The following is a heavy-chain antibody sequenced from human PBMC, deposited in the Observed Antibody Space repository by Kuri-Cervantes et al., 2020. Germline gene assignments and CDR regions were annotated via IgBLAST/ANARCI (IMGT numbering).Heavy chain of an antibody. Sequence: SLKISCAASGFTFDDYAMHWVRQAPGKGLEWVSGISWNSGSIGYADSVKGRFTISRDNAKNSLYLQMNSLRAADTAVYYCARDGMAPHYYDSSGYSLWHFDYWGQGTLVTVSS. CDR2: ISWNSGSI. CDR1: GFTFDDYA. J-gene: IGHJ4*02. CDR3: ARDGMAPHYYDSSGYSLWHFDY. D-gene: IGHD3-22*01. V-gene: IGHV3-9*01.